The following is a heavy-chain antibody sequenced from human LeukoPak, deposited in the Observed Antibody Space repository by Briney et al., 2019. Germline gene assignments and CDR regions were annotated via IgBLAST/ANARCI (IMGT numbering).Heavy chain of an antibody. Sequence: PGGSLRLSCAVSGFTFSSYSMNWVRQAPGKGLEWVSSISSSSSYIYYADSVKGRFTISRDNAKNSLYLQMNSLRAEDTAVYYCASDTDYDSSGYLDYWGQGTLVTVSS. CDR2: ISSSSSYI. J-gene: IGHJ4*02. D-gene: IGHD3-22*01. CDR3: ASDTDYDSSGYLDY. V-gene: IGHV3-21*01. CDR1: GFTFSSYS.